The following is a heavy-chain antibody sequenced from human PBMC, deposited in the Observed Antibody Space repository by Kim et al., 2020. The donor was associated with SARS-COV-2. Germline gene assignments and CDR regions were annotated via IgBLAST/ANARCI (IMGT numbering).Heavy chain of an antibody. J-gene: IGHJ4*02. Sequence: GESLKISREASGYNFSTSWISWVRQMSGEGLEWMGRIDPGDSRTHYSPSFQGHITISIDKSVNTAHMQWSSLKASDTAMYYCVRHSRLNYDILNGYFSYFDNWGQGTQVTVSS. V-gene: IGHV5-10-1*01. D-gene: IGHD3-9*01. CDR1: GYNFSTSW. CDR2: IDPGDSRT. CDR3: VRHSRLNYDILNGYFSYFDN.